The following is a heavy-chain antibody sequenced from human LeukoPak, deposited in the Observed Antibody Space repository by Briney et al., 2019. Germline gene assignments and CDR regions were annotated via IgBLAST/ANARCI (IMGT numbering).Heavy chain of an antibody. Sequence: PSETLSLTCTVSGDSISSGNYYWGWIRQPPGKGLEWIGSIYYSGSTYYNPSLKSRVTISVDTSKNQFSLKLSSVTPEDTAVYYCARAMRKAAAGTFYFDYWGQGTLVTVSS. CDR2: IYYSGST. J-gene: IGHJ4*02. CDR3: ARAMRKAAAGTFYFDY. D-gene: IGHD6-13*01. CDR1: GDSISSGNYY. V-gene: IGHV4-39*01.